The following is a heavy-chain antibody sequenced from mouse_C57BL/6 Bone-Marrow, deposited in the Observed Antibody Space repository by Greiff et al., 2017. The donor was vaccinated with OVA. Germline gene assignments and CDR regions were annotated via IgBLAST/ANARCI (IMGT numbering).Heavy chain of an antibody. CDR1: GYTFTSYW. CDR3: ARNNYSNSYAMDD. J-gene: IGHJ4*01. V-gene: IGHV1-72*01. D-gene: IGHD2-5*01. Sequence: QVQLQQPGAELVKPGASVKLSCTASGYTFTSYWMHWVKQRPGRGLEWIGRIDPNSGGTKYNEKFKSKATLTVDKPSSTAYMQLISLTSEDSAVDYCARNNYSNSYAMDDWGKGTTVTVSS. CDR2: IDPNSGGT.